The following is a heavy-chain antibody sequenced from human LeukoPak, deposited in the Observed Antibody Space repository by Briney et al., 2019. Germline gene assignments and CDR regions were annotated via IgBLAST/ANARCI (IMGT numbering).Heavy chain of an antibody. CDR1: GFTFSSYA. D-gene: IGHD3-10*01. CDR2: ISGSGGST. J-gene: IGHJ4*02. V-gene: IGHV3-23*01. Sequence: GGSLRLSCAASGFTFSSYAMSWVRQAPGKGLEWVSAISGSGGSTYYADSVKGRFTISRDNAKNSLFLQMNNLRAEDTAVYYCARVIIIRGPFDYWGQGTLVTVSS. CDR3: ARVIIIRGPFDY.